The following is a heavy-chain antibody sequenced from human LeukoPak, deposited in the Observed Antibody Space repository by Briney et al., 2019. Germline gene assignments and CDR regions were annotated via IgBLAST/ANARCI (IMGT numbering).Heavy chain of an antibody. J-gene: IGHJ4*02. CDR2: MYYSGST. Sequence: PSETLSLTCTVSGGSISSGNYYWAWIRQPPGKGLEWIGSMYYSGSTHYNPSLKSRVTISVDTSKNQFSLKLSSVTATDTAVYYCASPYFDFWGQGTLVTVSS. V-gene: IGHV4-39*01. CDR1: GGSISSGNYY. CDR3: ASPYFDF.